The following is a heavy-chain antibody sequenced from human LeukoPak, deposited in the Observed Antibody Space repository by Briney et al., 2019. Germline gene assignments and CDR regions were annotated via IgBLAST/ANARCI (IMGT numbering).Heavy chain of an antibody. Sequence: SETLSLTCTISGGSISGYYWNWIRQSPGKGLEWIGYIYYSGNTNYNPSLKSRVTISIDTSKNQFSLNLSSVTAADTAVYYCARGPITYYYDSSDYPLYYFDSWGQGTLVTVSS. J-gene: IGHJ4*02. D-gene: IGHD3-22*01. CDR1: GGSISGYY. V-gene: IGHV4-59*01. CDR3: ARGPITYYYDSSDYPLYYFDS. CDR2: IYYSGNT.